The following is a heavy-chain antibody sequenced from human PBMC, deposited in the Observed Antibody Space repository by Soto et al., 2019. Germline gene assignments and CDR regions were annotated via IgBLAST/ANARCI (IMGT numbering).Heavy chain of an antibody. CDR2: TNSYGTSM. D-gene: IGHD4-17*01. CDR3: VRENYGDAFDF. V-gene: IGHV3-48*03. CDR1: GFTFNNYE. J-gene: IGHJ4*02. Sequence: PGGSLRLSCEASGFTFNNYEMNWVRQAPGKGLEWVSYTNSYGTSMYYADSVKGRFTISRDNARSSLYLQMNSLRDEDTAVYYCVRENYGDAFDFWGQGTLVTVSS.